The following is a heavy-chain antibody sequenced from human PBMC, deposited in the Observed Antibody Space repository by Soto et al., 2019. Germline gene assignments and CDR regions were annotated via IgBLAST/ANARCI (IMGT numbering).Heavy chain of an antibody. CDR1: GFTFSNAW. J-gene: IGHJ4*02. V-gene: IGHV3-15*01. CDR2: IKSKTDGGTT. CDR3: SRSLDS. Sequence: GGSLRLSCAASGFTFSNAWMSWVRQAPGKGLEWVGRIKSKTDGGTTDYAAPVKGRFTISRDNAKNSLYLQMNSLTAEDSALYYCSRSLDSWGQGTRVTVSS.